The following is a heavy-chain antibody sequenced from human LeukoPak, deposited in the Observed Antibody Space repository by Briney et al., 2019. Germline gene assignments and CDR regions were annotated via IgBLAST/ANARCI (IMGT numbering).Heavy chain of an antibody. D-gene: IGHD2-2*01. CDR2: ISSSGSTI. V-gene: IGHV3-48*03. J-gene: IGHJ6*02. CDR1: GFTFSSYE. CDR3: ARAVWVPAAIDYSYYYYYGMDV. Sequence: GGSLRLSCAASGFTFSSYEMNWVRQAPGKGLEWVSYISSSGSTIYYADSVKGRFTICRDNAKNSLYLQMNSLRAEDTAVYYCARAVWVPAAIDYSYYYYYGMDVWGQGTTVTVSS.